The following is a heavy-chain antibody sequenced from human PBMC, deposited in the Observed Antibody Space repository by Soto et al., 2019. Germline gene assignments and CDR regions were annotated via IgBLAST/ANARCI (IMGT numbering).Heavy chain of an antibody. D-gene: IGHD3-3*01. CDR2: ISAYNGNT. V-gene: IGHV1-18*04. CDR3: ARDLKVWNDFRSGYPPCYCGMDG. CDR1: GYTFTSYG. J-gene: IGHJ6*02. Sequence: ASVKVSCKASGYTFTSYGISWVRQAPGQGLEWMGWISAYNGNTNYAQKLQGRVTMTTDTSTSTAYMEPRSPRSDDTAVYYCARDLKVWNDFRSGYPPCYCGMDGWGRGTTVIVAS.